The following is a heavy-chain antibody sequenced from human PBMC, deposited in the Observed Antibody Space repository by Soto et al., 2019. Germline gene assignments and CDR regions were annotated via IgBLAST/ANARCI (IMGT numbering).Heavy chain of an antibody. CDR1: GYTFTSYA. D-gene: IGHD3-3*01. V-gene: IGHV1-3*01. CDR3: ARDWDKFFGVSPYYYMDV. CDR2: INAGNGNT. Sequence: ASVKVSCKASGYTFTSYAMHWVRQAPGQRLEWMGWINAGNGNTKYSQKFQGRVTITRDTSASTAYMELSSLRSEDTAVYYCARDWDKFFGVSPYYYMDVWGKGTTVTVSS. J-gene: IGHJ6*03.